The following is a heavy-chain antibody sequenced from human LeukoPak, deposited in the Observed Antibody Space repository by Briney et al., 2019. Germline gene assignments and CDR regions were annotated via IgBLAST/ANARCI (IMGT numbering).Heavy chain of an antibody. CDR1: GYTFTNYY. Sequence: ASVKVSCKASGYTFTNYYMHWVRQAPGQGLEWMGLINPSGGTTTYAHKFQDRVTMTRDTSTSTVYMEVSSLRPEDTAVYYCARPTSIIPASNVYYYYYAMDVWGQGTTVTVSS. J-gene: IGHJ6*02. V-gene: IGHV1-46*01. CDR2: INPSGGTT. D-gene: IGHD2-2*01. CDR3: ARPTSIIPASNVYYYYYAMDV.